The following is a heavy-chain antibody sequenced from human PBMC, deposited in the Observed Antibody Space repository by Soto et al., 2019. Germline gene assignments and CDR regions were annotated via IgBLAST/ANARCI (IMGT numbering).Heavy chain of an antibody. J-gene: IGHJ3*02. Sequence: GGSLRVSCAASGFTFSDYYMSWIRQAPGKGLEWVSYISSSSSYTNYADSVKGRFTISRDNAKNSLYLQMNSLRAEDTAVYYCARDKRGYYGSGSYYNDDFDIWGHGPMVTFS. CDR3: ARDKRGYYGSGSYYNDDFDI. CDR1: GFTFSDYY. V-gene: IGHV3-11*06. CDR2: ISSSSSYT. D-gene: IGHD3-10*01.